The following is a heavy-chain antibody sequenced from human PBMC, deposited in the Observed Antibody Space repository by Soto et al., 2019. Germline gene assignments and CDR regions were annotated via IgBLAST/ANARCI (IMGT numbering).Heavy chain of an antibody. J-gene: IGHJ4*02. D-gene: IGHD4-17*01. CDR2: ISYDGSNK. CDR3: ARGLLDYGDYQPYYFDY. V-gene: IGHV3-30-3*01. CDR1: GFTFSSYA. Sequence: GGSLRLSCAASGFTFSSYAMHWVRQAPGKGLEWVAVISYDGSNKYYADSVKGRFTISRDNSKNTLYLQMNSLRAEDTAVYYCARGLLDYGDYQPYYFDYWGQGTLVTVSS.